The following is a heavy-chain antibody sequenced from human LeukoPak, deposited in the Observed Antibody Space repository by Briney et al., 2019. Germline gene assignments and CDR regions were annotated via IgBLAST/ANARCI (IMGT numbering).Heavy chain of an antibody. Sequence: SETLSLTCTVSGGSISSYYWSWIRQPPGKGLEWIGYIYTSGSTNYNPSLKSRVTISVDTSKNQFSLKLSSVTAADTAVYYCAREEGRNFYYGMDVWGQGTTVTVSS. CDR3: AREEGRNFYYGMDV. V-gene: IGHV4-4*09. CDR1: GGSISSYY. CDR2: IYTSGST. D-gene: IGHD3-3*01. J-gene: IGHJ6*02.